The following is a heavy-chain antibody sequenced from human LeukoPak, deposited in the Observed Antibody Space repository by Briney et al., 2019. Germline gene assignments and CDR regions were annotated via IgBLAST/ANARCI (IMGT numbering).Heavy chain of an antibody. Sequence: PGGSLRLSCVVSGLTFSNYWMIWVRQAPGKGLESVAIVNEDGSAKYYLDSVKGRFTISRDNARNSLYLEMNSLRAEDTAVYYCARDYWRSIDHWGQGTLVTVSS. CDR3: ARDYWRSIDH. CDR1: GLTFSNYW. CDR2: VNEDGSAK. J-gene: IGHJ4*02. D-gene: IGHD1-1*01. V-gene: IGHV3-7*01.